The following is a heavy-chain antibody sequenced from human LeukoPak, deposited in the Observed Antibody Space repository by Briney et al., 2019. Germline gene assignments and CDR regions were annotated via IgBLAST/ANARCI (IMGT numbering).Heavy chain of an antibody. CDR2: INHSGST. J-gene: IGHJ4*02. CDR3: ARGPHSSHANYYDSSGYYCFDY. V-gene: IGHV4-34*01. D-gene: IGHD3-22*01. CDR1: GGSFSGYY. Sequence: SETLSLTCAVYGGSFSGYYWSWLRQPPGKGLEWIGEINHSGSTNYNPSLKSRVTISVDTSKNQFSLKLSSVTAADTAVYYCARGPHSSHANYYDSSGYYCFDYWGQGTLVTVSS.